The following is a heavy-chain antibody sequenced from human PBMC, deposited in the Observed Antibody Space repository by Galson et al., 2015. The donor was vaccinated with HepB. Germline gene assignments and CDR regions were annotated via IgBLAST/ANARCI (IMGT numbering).Heavy chain of an antibody. CDR3: AKVFPEKTSGWYRQALYYFDS. D-gene: IGHD6-19*01. V-gene: IGHV3-23*01. CDR2: ITPSGDNT. CDR1: GFTFSYYA. Sequence: SLRLPCAASGFTFSYYAMRWVRQAPGKGLEWVSAITPSGDNTYSADSMKGRFTISRDNSKNTLFLQMNSLRADDTAIYFCAKVFPEKTSGWYRQALYYFDSWGQGTRVTVSS. J-gene: IGHJ4*02.